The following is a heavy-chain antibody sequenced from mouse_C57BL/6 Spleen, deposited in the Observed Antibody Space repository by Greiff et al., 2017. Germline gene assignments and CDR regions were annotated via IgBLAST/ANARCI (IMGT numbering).Heavy chain of an antibody. CDR3: ARWRVYHGSTRYFDV. J-gene: IGHJ1*03. CDR1: GYTFTSYW. D-gene: IGHD1-1*01. CDR2: IYPGSGST. Sequence: QVQLQQPGAELVQPGASVKMSCKASGYTFTSYWITWVKQRPGQGLEWIGVIYPGSGSTNSNEKFKSKATLTVAPSSSTASMPLSRLTSEDSAVYYWARWRVYHGSTRYFDVWGTGTTGTVSA. V-gene: IGHV1-55*01.